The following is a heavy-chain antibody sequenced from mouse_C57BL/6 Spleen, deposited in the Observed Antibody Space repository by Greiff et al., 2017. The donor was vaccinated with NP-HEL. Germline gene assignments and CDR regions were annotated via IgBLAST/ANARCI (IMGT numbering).Heavy chain of an antibody. CDR1: GYTFTSYW. CDR2: IDPSDSYT. D-gene: IGHD4-1*01. Sequence: VKLQQPGAELVMPGASVKLSCKASGYTFTSYWMHWVKQRPGQGLEWIGEIDPSDSYTNYNQKFKGKSTLTVDKSSSTAYMQLSSLTSEDSAVYYCARLGGTGYYFDYWGQGTTLTVSS. CDR3: ARLGGTGYYFDY. V-gene: IGHV1-69*01. J-gene: IGHJ2*01.